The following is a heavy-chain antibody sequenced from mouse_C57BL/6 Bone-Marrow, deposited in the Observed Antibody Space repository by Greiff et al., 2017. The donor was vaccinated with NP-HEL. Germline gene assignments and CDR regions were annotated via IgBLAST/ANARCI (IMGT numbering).Heavy chain of an antibody. CDR2: ISSGSSTI. J-gene: IGHJ1*03. CDR1: GFTFSDYG. CDR3: ARHHWYFDV. Sequence: EVKLMESGGGLVKPGGSLKLSCAASGFTFSDYGMHWVRQAPEKGLEWVAYISSGSSTIYYADTVKGRFTISRDNAKNTLCLQRTSLRSEDTAMYYCARHHWYFDVWGTGTTVTVSS. V-gene: IGHV5-17*01.